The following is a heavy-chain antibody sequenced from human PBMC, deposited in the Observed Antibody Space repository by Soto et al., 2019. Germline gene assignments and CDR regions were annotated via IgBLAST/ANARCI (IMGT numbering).Heavy chain of an antibody. CDR1: GGSISSGGYY. Sequence: QVQLQGSGPGLVKPSQTLSLTCTVSGGSISSGGYYWSWIRQHPGKGLEWIGYIYYSGSTYYNPSLKSRVTISVDTSKDQFSLKLSSVTAADTAVYYCGADSSGYDAFDIWGQGTMVTVSS. CDR2: IYYSGST. CDR3: GADSSGYDAFDI. D-gene: IGHD3-22*01. V-gene: IGHV4-31*03. J-gene: IGHJ3*02.